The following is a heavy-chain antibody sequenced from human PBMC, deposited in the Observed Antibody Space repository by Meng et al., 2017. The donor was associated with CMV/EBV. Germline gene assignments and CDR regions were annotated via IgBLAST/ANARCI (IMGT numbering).Heavy chain of an antibody. D-gene: IGHD2-2*01. J-gene: IGHJ5*02. CDR2: ISYDGSNK. CDR3: ARSGYCSSTSCYEVWFDP. V-gene: IGHV3-30*04. CDR1: GFTFSSYA. Sequence: GGSLRLSCAASGFTFSSYAMHWVRQAPGKGLEWVAVISYDGSNKYYADSVKGRFTISRDNSKNTLYLQMNSLRAEDTAVYYCARSGYCSSTSCYEVWFDPWGQGTLVTVSS.